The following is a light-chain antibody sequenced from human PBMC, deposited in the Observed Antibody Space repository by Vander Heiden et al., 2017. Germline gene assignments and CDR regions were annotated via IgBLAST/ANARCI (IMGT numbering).Light chain of an antibody. V-gene: IGLV3-21*02. J-gene: IGLJ1*01. CDR2: DDS. CDR1: NIGSKG. Sequence: SYVLTQPPSVSVAPGQTAAITCGGNNIGSKGVQWYRQEPGQAPVLVVYDDSDRPLGIPERFSGSTRGNTAMLTISRVEAGDEADYYCQVWDSITDHVFGTGTRVTVL. CDR3: QVWDSITDHV.